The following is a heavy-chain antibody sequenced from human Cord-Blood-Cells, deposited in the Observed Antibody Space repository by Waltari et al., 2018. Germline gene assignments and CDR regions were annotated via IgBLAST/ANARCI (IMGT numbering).Heavy chain of an antibody. V-gene: IGHV3-21*01. J-gene: IGHJ4*02. Sequence: EVQLVESGGGLVKPGGSLRLSCAASGFTFSSYSMNWVRQAPGKGLEWVSSISSSSSYIYYADSVKGRFTISRDNAKNSLYLQMNSLRAEDTAVYYCARDRLTPRTGFDYWGQGTLVTVSS. CDR3: ARDRLTPRTGFDY. CDR1: GFTFSSYS. D-gene: IGHD2-8*01. CDR2: ISSSSSYI.